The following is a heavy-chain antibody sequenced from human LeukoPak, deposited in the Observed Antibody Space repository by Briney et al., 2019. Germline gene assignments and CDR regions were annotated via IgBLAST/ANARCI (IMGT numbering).Heavy chain of an antibody. V-gene: IGHV4-59*01. CDR2: IYYSGST. D-gene: IGHD3-22*01. CDR3: ARSTYYYDSSGYSYYSYYYMDV. CDR1: GGSISSYY. J-gene: IGHJ6*03. Sequence: PSETLSLACTVHGGSISSYYWTWSRQPPGKGLEWIGHIYYSGSTNYNPSLKSRVTISVDTSKNQFSLKLSSVTAADTAVYYCARSTYYYDSSGYSYYSYYYMDVWGKGTTVTISS.